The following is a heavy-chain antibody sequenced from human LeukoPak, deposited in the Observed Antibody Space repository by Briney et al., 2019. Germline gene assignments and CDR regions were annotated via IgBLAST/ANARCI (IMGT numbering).Heavy chain of an antibody. D-gene: IGHD3-22*01. CDR1: GGSISSSSYY. Sequence: PSETLSLTCTVSGGSISSSSYYWGWIRQPPGKGLEWIGSIYYSGSTYYNPSLKSRVTISVDTSKNQFSLKLSSVTAADTAVYYCARVISGDYYDSSGYAKNDYWGQGTLVTVSS. J-gene: IGHJ4*02. CDR3: ARVISGDYYDSSGYAKNDY. V-gene: IGHV4-39*07. CDR2: IYYSGST.